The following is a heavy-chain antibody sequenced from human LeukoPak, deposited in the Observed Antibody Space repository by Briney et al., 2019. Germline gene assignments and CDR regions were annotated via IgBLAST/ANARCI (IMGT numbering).Heavy chain of an antibody. J-gene: IGHJ4*02. CDR1: GGSFSGYY. D-gene: IGHD3-22*01. Sequence: SETLSLTCAVYGGSFSGYYWSWIRQPPGKGLEWIGEINHSGSTNYNPSLKSRVTISVDTSKNQFSLKLSSVTAADTAVYYCARGVYDSGGYYVLKKYYFDYGGQETLVTVPS. V-gene: IGHV4-34*01. CDR3: ARGVYDSGGYYVLKKYYFDY. CDR2: INHSGST.